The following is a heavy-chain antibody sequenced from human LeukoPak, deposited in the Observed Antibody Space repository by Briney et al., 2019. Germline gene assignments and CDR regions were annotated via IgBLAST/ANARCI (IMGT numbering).Heavy chain of an antibody. Sequence: ASVKVSCKASGYTFTSYYMHWVRQAPGQGLEWMGIINPSGGSTTYAQKFQGRVTMTRDMSTSTVYMELSSLRSEDTAVYYCATTPLWGGSGKNYMDVWGKGTTVTISS. CDR2: INPSGGST. D-gene: IGHD3-10*01. J-gene: IGHJ6*03. CDR1: GYTFTSYY. CDR3: ATTPLWGGSGKNYMDV. V-gene: IGHV1-46*01.